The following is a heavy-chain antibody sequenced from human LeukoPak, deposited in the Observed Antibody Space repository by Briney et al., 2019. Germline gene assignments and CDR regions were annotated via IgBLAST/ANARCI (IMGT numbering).Heavy chain of an antibody. CDR2: IKSDGSSI. D-gene: IGHD1-26*01. CDR3: ARDWGYSGSYFDYFDY. CDR1: GFTFSTYW. J-gene: IGHJ4*02. Sequence: GGSLRLSCAASGFTFSTYWMHWVRQVPGKGLVWVPRIKSDGSSIKYADSVKVRFTISRDNAKNTLYLQMNSLRAEDTAVYYCARDWGYSGSYFDYFDYWGQGTLVTVSS. V-gene: IGHV3-74*03.